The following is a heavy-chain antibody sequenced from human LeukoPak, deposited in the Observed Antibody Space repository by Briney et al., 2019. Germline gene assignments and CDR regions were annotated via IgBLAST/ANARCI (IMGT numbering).Heavy chain of an antibody. D-gene: IGHD3-10*01. CDR1: GYTFTGYY. Sequence: ASVKVSFKASGYTFTGYYMHWVRQAPGQGLEWMGWINPNSGGTNYAQKFQGRVTMTRDTSISTAYMELSRLRSDDTAVYYCARDSTVRGVIPFDYWGQGTLVTVSS. CDR2: INPNSGGT. CDR3: ARDSTVRGVIPFDY. J-gene: IGHJ4*02. V-gene: IGHV1-2*02.